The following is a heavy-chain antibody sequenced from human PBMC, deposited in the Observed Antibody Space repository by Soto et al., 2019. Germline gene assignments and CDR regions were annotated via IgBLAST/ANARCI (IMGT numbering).Heavy chain of an antibody. J-gene: IGHJ6*03. CDR3: AREAASDPSFYYHYMDV. CDR1: GYTFNSYG. V-gene: IGHV1-18*01. D-gene: IGHD6-25*01. CDR2: VSAYNGNT. Sequence: ASVKVSCKASGYTFNSYGINWVRQAPGQGPEWVGWVSAYNGNTDYAQKLQGRVTMTRNTSISTAYMELSGLRSEDTAVYYCAREAASDPSFYYHYMDVWGKGTTVTVSS.